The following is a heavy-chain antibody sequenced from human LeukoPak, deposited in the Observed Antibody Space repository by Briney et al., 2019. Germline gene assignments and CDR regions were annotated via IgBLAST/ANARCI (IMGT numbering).Heavy chain of an antibody. CDR3: ARDDAYHFGSGTYYKAFDY. V-gene: IGHV3-21*01. D-gene: IGHD3-10*01. CDR2: ISKSTSCI. J-gene: IGHJ4*02. CDR1: GFTFSNYG. Sequence: GGSLRLSCAASGFTFSNYGMNWVRQAPGKGPEWDSSISKSTSCIYYADSVKGRFTISRDNAKNSLFLQMNSLRAEDTAVYYCARDDAYHFGSGTYYKAFDYWGQGTLVTVSS.